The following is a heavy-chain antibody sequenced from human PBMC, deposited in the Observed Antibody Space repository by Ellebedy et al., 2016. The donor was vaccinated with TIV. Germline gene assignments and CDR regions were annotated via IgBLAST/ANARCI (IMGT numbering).Heavy chain of an antibody. J-gene: IGHJ6*02. CDR1: GFTLGLYW. CDR3: ARAAHFYSYGMDV. CDR2: IKQDGSEK. Sequence: GGSLRLSXVGSGFTLGLYWMTWVRHAPGKGLEWVANIKQDGSEKYYVDSVKGRFTISRDNAKSSLFLQMNSLRAEDTAVYYCARAAHFYSYGMDVWGQGTTVTVSS. D-gene: IGHD2-21*01. V-gene: IGHV3-7*01.